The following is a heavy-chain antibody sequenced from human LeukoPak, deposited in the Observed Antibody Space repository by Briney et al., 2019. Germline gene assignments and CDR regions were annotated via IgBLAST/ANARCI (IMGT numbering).Heavy chain of an antibody. CDR2: IKQDGGEK. CDR3: AREFCSSTNCYFDY. CDR1: GFTFSNYW. J-gene: IGHJ4*02. Sequence: PGGSLRLSCAASGFTFSNYWMTWVRQAPGKGLEWVASIKQDGGEKYYVDSVKGRFTISRDNAKNSLYLQMNSLRAEDTAVYYCAREFCSSTNCYFDYWGQGTLVTVSS. V-gene: IGHV3-7*01. D-gene: IGHD2-2*01.